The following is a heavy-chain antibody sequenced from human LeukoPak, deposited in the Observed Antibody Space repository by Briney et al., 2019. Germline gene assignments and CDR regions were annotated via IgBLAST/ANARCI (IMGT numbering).Heavy chain of an antibody. CDR2: IYHSGST. J-gene: IGHJ4*02. CDR1: GGSISSSNW. D-gene: IGHD6-6*01. V-gene: IGHV4-4*02. Sequence: SETLSLTCAVSGGSISSSNWWSWVRQPPGKGLEWIGEIYHSGSTYHNPSLKSRVTISVDTSKNQFSLKLSSVTAADTAVYYCARGQYSSSSSDYFDYWGQGTLVTVSS. CDR3: ARGQYSSSSSDYFDY.